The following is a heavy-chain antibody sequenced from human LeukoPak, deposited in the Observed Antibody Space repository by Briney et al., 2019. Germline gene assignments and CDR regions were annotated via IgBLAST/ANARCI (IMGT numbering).Heavy chain of an antibody. CDR2: MNPNSGNT. Sequence: ASMKVSCKAPGYTFTSYDINWVRQATGQGLEWMGWMNPNSGNTGYAQKFQGRVTITRNTSISTAYMELSSLRSEDTAVYYCARAQGPSYYDFWSGYYFYYYYMDVWGKGTTVTVSS. J-gene: IGHJ6*03. V-gene: IGHV1-8*01. CDR3: ARAQGPSYYDFWSGYYFYYYYMDV. CDR1: GYTFTSYD. D-gene: IGHD3-3*01.